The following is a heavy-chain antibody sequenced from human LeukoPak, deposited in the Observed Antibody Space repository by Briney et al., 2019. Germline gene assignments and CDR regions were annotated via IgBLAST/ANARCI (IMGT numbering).Heavy chain of an antibody. D-gene: IGHD4-23*01. CDR2: ISGSGGST. Sequence: GGSLRLSCAASGFTFSSYAMSWVRQAPGKGLEWVSAISGSGGSTYYADSVKGRFTTSRDNSKNTLYLQMNSLRAEDTAVYYCAKSFDYGGNSESDYWGQGTLVTVSS. V-gene: IGHV3-23*01. CDR3: AKSFDYGGNSESDY. J-gene: IGHJ4*02. CDR1: GFTFSSYA.